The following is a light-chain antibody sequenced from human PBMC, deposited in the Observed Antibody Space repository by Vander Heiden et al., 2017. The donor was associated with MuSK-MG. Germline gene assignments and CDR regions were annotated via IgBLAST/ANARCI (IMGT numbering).Light chain of an antibody. J-gene: IGLJ2*01. CDR3: CSQAGSSPV. V-gene: IGLV2-23*01. CDR2: EGN. Sequence: SALPQPASVSGSPGQSVTLSCTGTSSDVGTYNLVSWYQQHPGTDHKLMIDEGNKRPAGVSHRFAGSKSGNTASLTIAGLQAEDEDEYDCCSQAGSSPVVGGGTKLTVL. CDR1: SSDVGTYNL.